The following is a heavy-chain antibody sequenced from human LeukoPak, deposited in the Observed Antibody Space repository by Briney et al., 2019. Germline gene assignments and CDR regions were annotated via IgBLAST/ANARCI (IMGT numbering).Heavy chain of an antibody. Sequence: SETLSLTCTVSGGSISSYYWSWIRQPPGKGLEWIGYIYYSGSTNYNPSLKSRVTISVDTSKNEFSLKLSSVTAADTAVYYCVRQSAATGTHWFDPWGQGTLVTVSS. V-gene: IGHV4-59*08. CDR3: VRQSAATGTHWFDP. D-gene: IGHD6-13*01. J-gene: IGHJ5*02. CDR1: GGSISSYY. CDR2: IYYSGST.